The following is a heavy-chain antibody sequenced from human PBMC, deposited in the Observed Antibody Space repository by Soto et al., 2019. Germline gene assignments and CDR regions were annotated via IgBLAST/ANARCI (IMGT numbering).Heavy chain of an antibody. Sequence: SETLSLTCTVSGGSISSYYWNWIRQPPGRGPEWIGSIYYSGNTYYKPSLKSRVSISIDTSRNQFSLKLTSVTAADTGVYYCASSSPFHYWGPGILVTVSS. J-gene: IGHJ4*02. CDR1: GGSISSYY. V-gene: IGHV4-39*01. D-gene: IGHD6-6*01. CDR2: IYYSGNT. CDR3: ASSSPFHY.